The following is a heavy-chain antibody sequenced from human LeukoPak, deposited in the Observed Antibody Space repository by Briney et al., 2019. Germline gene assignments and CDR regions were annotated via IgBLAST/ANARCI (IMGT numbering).Heavy chain of an antibody. CDR3: ARDLRPTKNYYYYYGMDV. V-gene: IGHV3-21*01. Sequence: GGSLRLSCAASGFSFSNCSMNWVRQAPGKGLEWVSSISSSSSYIYYADSVKGRFTISRDNAKNSLYLQMNSLRAEDTAVYYCARDLRPTKNYYYYYGMDVWGQGTTVTVSS. CDR1: GFSFSNCS. CDR2: ISSSSSYI. D-gene: IGHD5-12*01. J-gene: IGHJ6*02.